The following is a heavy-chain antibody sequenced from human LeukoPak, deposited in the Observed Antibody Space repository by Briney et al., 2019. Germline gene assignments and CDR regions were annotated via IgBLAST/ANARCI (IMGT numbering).Heavy chain of an antibody. J-gene: IGHJ4*02. CDR2: IIPIFGTA. CDR1: GGTFSSYA. Sequence: SVKVSCKASGGTFSSYAISWVRQAPGQGLEWMGGIIPIFGTANYAQKFQGRVTITADESTSTAYMELSSLRSEDTAAYYCARESSSTSCPFDYWGQGTLVTVSS. D-gene: IGHD2-2*01. CDR3: ARESSSTSCPFDY. V-gene: IGHV1-69*01.